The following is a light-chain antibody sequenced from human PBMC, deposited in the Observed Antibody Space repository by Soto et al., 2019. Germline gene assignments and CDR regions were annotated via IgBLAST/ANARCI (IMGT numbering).Light chain of an antibody. CDR2: EVF. CDR3: SSYAGSNNYV. CDR1: SSDVGNYNY. J-gene: IGLJ1*01. Sequence: QSVLNQPPCASGSPGQSVTLSCTGTSSDVGNYNYVSWYQQHPGKAPKLMIYEVFKRPSGVPDRFSGSKSGNTASLTVSGLQAEDEADYYCSSYAGSNNYVFGTGTKVTV. V-gene: IGLV2-8*01.